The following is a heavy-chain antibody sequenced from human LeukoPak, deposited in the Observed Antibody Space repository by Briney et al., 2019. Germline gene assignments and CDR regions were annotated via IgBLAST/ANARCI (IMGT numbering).Heavy chain of an antibody. CDR2: ISSSGSTI. CDR1: GFTFSSYE. J-gene: IGHJ5*02. CDR3: ARESPSAGTRPFDP. Sequence: GGSLRLSCAASGFTFSSYEMNWVRQAPGEGLEWVSYISSSGSTIYYADSVKGRFTISRDTSKNTLYLQMNSLRAEDTAVYYGARESPSAGTRPFDPWGQGTLVTVSS. V-gene: IGHV3-48*03.